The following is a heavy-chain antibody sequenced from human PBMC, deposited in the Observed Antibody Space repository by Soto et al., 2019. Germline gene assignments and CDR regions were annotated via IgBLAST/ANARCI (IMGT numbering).Heavy chain of an antibody. J-gene: IGHJ5*02. V-gene: IGHV3-48*03. Sequence: GGSLRLSCAASGFTFSSYEMNWVRQAPGKGLEWVSYISSSGSTIYYADSVKGRFTISRDNAKNSLYLQMNSLRAEDTAVYYCASDPSPPYYYGSGTFPWGQGTLVTVSS. CDR1: GFTFSSYE. CDR3: ASDPSPPYYYGSGTFP. CDR2: ISSSGSTI. D-gene: IGHD3-10*01.